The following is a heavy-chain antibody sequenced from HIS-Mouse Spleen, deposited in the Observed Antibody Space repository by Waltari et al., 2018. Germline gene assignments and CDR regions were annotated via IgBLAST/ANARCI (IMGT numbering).Heavy chain of an antibody. CDR3: ARVAPYSSSWYYYYYGMDV. Sequence: QVQLVQSGAEVKKPGASVKVSCKASGYTFTSYDINWVRQATGQGLEWMGWMNPNSGNKGYAKKFQGRVTMTRNTSISTAYMELSSLRSEDTAVYYCARVAPYSSSWYYYYYGMDVWGQGTTVTVSS. V-gene: IGHV1-8*01. D-gene: IGHD6-13*01. J-gene: IGHJ6*02. CDR2: MNPNSGNK. CDR1: GYTFTSYD.